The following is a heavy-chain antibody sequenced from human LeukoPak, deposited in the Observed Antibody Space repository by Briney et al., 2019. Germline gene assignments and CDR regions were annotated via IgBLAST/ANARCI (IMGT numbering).Heavy chain of an antibody. Sequence: ASVKVSCKVSGYTLTELSMHWVRQAPGQGLEWMGRINPNSGGANYAQKFQGRVAMTRDMSISTAYVELSRLGSDDTAVYYCARGFDYGDSPGLNWGQGTLVTVSS. CDR1: GYTLTELS. D-gene: IGHD4-17*01. CDR2: INPNSGGA. J-gene: IGHJ4*02. CDR3: ARGFDYGDSPGLN. V-gene: IGHV1-2*06.